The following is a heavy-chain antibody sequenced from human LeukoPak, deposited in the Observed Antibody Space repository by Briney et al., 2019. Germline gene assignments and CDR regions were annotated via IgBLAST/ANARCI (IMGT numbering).Heavy chain of an antibody. CDR1: GGSIRSYY. CDR2: IYTSGST. V-gene: IGHV4-4*07. D-gene: IGHD1-26*01. CDR3: ARVGATRAFDY. Sequence: SSETLSLTCTVSGGSIRSYYWSWIRQPAGKGLEWIGRIYTSGSTNFNPSFKSRVTMSVDTSTNQFSLKLSSVTAADTAVYYCARVGATRAFDYWGQGTLVTVSS. J-gene: IGHJ4*02.